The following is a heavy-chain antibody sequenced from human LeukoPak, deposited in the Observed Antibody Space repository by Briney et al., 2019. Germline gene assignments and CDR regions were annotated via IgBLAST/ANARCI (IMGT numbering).Heavy chain of an antibody. CDR3: ARDRKDTATIDY. D-gene: IGHD2-15*01. J-gene: IGHJ4*02. Sequence: SVKVSRKASGGTFSSYTISWVRQAPGQGLEWMGRIIPILGIANYAQKFQGRVTITADKSTSTAYMELSSLRSEDTAVYYCARDRKDTATIDYWGQGTLVTVSS. V-gene: IGHV1-69*04. CDR2: IIPILGIA. CDR1: GGTFSSYT.